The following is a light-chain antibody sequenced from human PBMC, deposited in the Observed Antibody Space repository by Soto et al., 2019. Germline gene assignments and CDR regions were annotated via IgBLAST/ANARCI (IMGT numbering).Light chain of an antibody. J-gene: IGKJ1*01. CDR2: AAS. Sequence: DIQMTQSPSSLSASVGDRVTITCRASQSIVTYLNWYLQKPGKAPKLLIYAASNLQSGVPSRFSGSGSGTDFTLTISTLQPQDFETYFSQQSYSTTPWTFGQGTKVDIK. V-gene: IGKV1-39*01. CDR1: QSIVTY. CDR3: QQSYSTTPWT.